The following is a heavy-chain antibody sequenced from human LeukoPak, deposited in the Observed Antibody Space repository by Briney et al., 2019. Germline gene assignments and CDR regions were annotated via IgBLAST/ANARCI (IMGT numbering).Heavy chain of an antibody. CDR3: ARRSGGLLWFGELSQLYFDY. D-gene: IGHD3-10*01. CDR2: INHSGST. V-gene: IGHV4-34*01. Sequence: PSETLSLTCAVYGGSFSGYYWSWIRQPPGKGLEWIGEINHSGSTNYNPSLKSRVTLSVDTSKNQFSLKLSSVTAADTAVYYCARRSGGLLWFGELSQLYFDYWGRGTLVTVSS. CDR1: GGSFSGYY. J-gene: IGHJ4*02.